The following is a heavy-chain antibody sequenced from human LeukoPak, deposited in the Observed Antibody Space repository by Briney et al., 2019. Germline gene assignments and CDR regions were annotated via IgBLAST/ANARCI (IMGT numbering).Heavy chain of an antibody. CDR2: ISWNSGSI. CDR1: GFTFDDYA. Sequence: GGSLRLSCAASGFTFDDYAMHWVRQAPGKGLEWVSGISWNSGSIGYADSVKGRFTISRDNAKNSLYLQMNSLRAEDTALYYCAKASVVWGSYRARFDYWGQGTLVTVSS. D-gene: IGHD3-16*02. J-gene: IGHJ4*02. V-gene: IGHV3-9*01. CDR3: AKASVVWGSYRARFDY.